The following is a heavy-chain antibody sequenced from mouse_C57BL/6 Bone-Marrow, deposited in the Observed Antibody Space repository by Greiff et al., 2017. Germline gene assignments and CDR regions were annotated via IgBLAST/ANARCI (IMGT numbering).Heavy chain of an antibody. V-gene: IGHV2-5*01. CDR3: AKKGESYYDYGYAMDY. CDR2: IWSGGST. J-gene: IGHJ4*01. D-gene: IGHD2-4*01. Sequence: VQLQQSGPGLVQPSQSLSITCTVSGFSLTSYGVHWVRQSPGKGLEWLGVIWSGGSTAYNAAFMSRLSITKDNSKSQVFFKMNSQQADDTAIYYCAKKGESYYDYGYAMDYWGQGTSVTVSS. CDR1: GFSLTSYG.